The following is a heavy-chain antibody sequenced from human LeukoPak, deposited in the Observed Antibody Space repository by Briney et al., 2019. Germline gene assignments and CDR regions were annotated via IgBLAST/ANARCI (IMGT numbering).Heavy chain of an antibody. V-gene: IGHV3-30*04. Sequence: GGSLRLSCAASGFTFSSYAMHWVRQAPGKGLEWVAVISYDGSNKYYADSVKGRFTISRDNSKNTLYLQMNSLRAEDTAVYYCARDSDKYYDFWRTFDYWGQGTLVTVSS. J-gene: IGHJ4*02. CDR1: GFTFSSYA. CDR3: ARDSDKYYDFWRTFDY. D-gene: IGHD3-3*01. CDR2: ISYDGSNK.